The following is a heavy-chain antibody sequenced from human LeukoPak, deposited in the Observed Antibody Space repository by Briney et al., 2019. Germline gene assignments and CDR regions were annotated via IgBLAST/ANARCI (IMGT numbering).Heavy chain of an antibody. J-gene: IGHJ6*02. Sequence: GASVKVSCKASGYTFTSYDINWVRQATGQGLEWMGWMNPNSGNTGYAQKFQGRVTMTRNTSISTAYMELSSLRSEDTAVYYCARLGSVWSSSWYQNYYHYYGMDVWGQGTTVTVSS. D-gene: IGHD6-13*01. CDR1: GYTFTSYD. CDR3: ARLGSVWSSSWYQNYYHYYGMDV. V-gene: IGHV1-8*01. CDR2: MNPNSGNT.